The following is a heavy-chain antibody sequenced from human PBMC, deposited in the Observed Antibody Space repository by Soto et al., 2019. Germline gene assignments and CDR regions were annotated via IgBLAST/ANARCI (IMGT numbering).Heavy chain of an antibody. Sequence: QVQLQESGPGLVQPSQTLSLTCTVSGASISSGGFYWSWIRQFPGKGLEWIGYIDYRGRTFYNPSLKSRATISRGTSTSQFSLNVNSVTAADTGVFYCARVSAAGTRWFDSWGQGTLVTVSS. D-gene: IGHD6-13*01. CDR1: GASISSGGFY. CDR2: IDYRGRT. CDR3: ARVSAAGTRWFDS. V-gene: IGHV4-31*03. J-gene: IGHJ5*01.